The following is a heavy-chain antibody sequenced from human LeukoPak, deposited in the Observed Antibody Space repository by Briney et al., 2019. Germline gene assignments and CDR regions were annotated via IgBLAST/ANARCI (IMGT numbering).Heavy chain of an antibody. CDR3: ARAPAYSSSAILDFFHY. CDR2: IDTNSGGT. V-gene: IGHV1-2*02. CDR1: GYTFTGYY. J-gene: IGHJ4*02. Sequence: ASVKVSCRASGYTFTGYYIHWVRQAPGQGLEWMGWIDTNSGGTNYAQKFQDRVTMTGDPSIGTAYMEVRGLRSDDTAVFYCARAPAYSSSAILDFFHYWGQGTLVTVSS. D-gene: IGHD6-6*01.